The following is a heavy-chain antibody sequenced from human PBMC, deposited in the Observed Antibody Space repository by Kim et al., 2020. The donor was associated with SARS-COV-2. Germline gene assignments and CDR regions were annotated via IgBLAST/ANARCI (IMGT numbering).Heavy chain of an antibody. J-gene: IGHJ5*01. V-gene: IGHV3-49*04. CDR1: GFTFGDYA. CDR2: IRSKTYGGTT. D-gene: IGHD2-2*01. Sequence: GGSLRLSCTASGFTFGDYAMTWVRQAPGKGPECVGFIRSKTYGGTTEYAASVKGRFTISRYDSNSIAYLQMNNLKSEDTAVYYCTRALTSSWYDSWGQGTLVTVSS. CDR3: TRALTSSWYDS.